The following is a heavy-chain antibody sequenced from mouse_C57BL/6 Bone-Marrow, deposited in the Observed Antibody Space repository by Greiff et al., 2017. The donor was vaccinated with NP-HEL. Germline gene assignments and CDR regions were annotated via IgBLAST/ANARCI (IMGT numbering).Heavy chain of an antibody. D-gene: IGHD1-1*01. J-gene: IGHJ3*01. Sequence: VQLQQSGAELVRPGASVKLSCTASGFNIKDDYMHWVKQRPEQGLEWIGWIDPENGDTEYDSKFPGKATITADTSSNTAYLQLSSLTSEDTAVYYCTTAYYGSSSWFAYWGQGTLVTVSA. V-gene: IGHV14-4*01. CDR1: GFNIKDDY. CDR3: TTAYYGSSSWFAY. CDR2: IDPENGDT.